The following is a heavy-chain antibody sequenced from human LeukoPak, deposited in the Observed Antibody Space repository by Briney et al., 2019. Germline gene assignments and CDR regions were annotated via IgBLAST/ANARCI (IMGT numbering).Heavy chain of an antibody. V-gene: IGHV4-39*01. CDR2: IYYSGGT. Sequence: PSETLSLTCTVSGGSISSSSYYWGWILQPPGKGLEWIGSIYYSGGTYYNPSLKSRVTISVDTSKNQFSLKLSSVTAADTAVYYCASRMYSSSSRLNFDYWGQGTLVTVSS. J-gene: IGHJ4*02. D-gene: IGHD6-6*01. CDR3: ASRMYSSSSRLNFDY. CDR1: GGSISSSSYY.